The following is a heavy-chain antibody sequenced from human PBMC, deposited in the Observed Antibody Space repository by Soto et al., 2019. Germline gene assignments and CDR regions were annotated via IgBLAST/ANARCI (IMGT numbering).Heavy chain of an antibody. J-gene: IGHJ4*02. D-gene: IGHD3-22*01. Sequence: SETLSLTCAVSGYSISSGYYWGWIRQTPGRGLEWIGSIHQSGNTYYNPSLKSRVTISVDTSKNQFSLKLSSVTAADTAIYFCARDVHYYDSSGFHWDAPFDFWGQGTQVTVSS. CDR3: ARDVHYYDSSGFHWDAPFDF. V-gene: IGHV4-38-2*02. CDR1: GYSISSGYY. CDR2: IHQSGNT.